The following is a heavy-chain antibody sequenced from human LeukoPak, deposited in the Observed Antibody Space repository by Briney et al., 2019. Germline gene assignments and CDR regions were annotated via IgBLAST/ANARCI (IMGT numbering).Heavy chain of an antibody. D-gene: IGHD2-21*02. CDR2: KSYDGSNK. CDR3: ASELAYCGGDCYSAFDT. J-gene: IGHJ3*02. Sequence: AGRSLRLSCAASGFTFNIYGMHWVRQAPGKGLEWVAGKSYDGSNKYSADSVKGRFTVSRDNSKNTLYLQMNSLRAEDTAVYYCASELAYCGGDCYSAFDTWGQGTMVTVSS. CDR1: GFTFNIYG. V-gene: IGHV3-30*03.